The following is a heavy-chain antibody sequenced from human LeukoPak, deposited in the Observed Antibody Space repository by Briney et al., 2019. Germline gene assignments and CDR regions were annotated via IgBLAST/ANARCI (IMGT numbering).Heavy chain of an antibody. CDR3: KTEDGIRYFDWRGISY. J-gene: IGHJ4*02. CDR1: GFPFTNAW. V-gene: IGHV3-15*01. D-gene: IGHD3-9*01. Sequence: PGGSLRLSCAASGFPFTNAWMSWVRQAPGKGLEWVGRIKSKTDGGTTDYAAPVKGRFTISRDDSKNTLYLQMNSLKTEDTAVFFFKTEDGIRYFDWRGISYWGQGTLVTVSS. CDR2: IKSKTDGGTT.